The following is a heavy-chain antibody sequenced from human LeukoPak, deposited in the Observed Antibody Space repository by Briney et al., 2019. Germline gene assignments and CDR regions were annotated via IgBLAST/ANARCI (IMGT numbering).Heavy chain of an antibody. CDR1: GFTFSSSA. Sequence: PGGSLRLSCAASGFTFSSSAMSWVRQPPGKGLEWIGSIYYSGSTYYNPSLKSRVTISVDTSKNQFSLKLSSVTAADTAVYYCARGYSNYESLGGFHYFDYWGQGTLVTVSS. D-gene: IGHD4-11*01. V-gene: IGHV4-39*01. CDR3: ARGYSNYESLGGFHYFDY. J-gene: IGHJ4*02. CDR2: IYYSGST.